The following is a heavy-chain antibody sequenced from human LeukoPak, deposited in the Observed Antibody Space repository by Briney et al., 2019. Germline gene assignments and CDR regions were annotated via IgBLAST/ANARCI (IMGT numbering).Heavy chain of an antibody. Sequence: PGGSLRLSCAASGFTFSSYEMTWVRQAPGKGLERVSYISSSGSTIYYADSVKGRFTISRDNAKNSLYLQMNSLRAEDTAVYYCARDGVLRYFDWLSPPSAFDIWGQGTMVTVSS. D-gene: IGHD3-9*01. J-gene: IGHJ3*02. CDR1: GFTFSSYE. CDR2: ISSSGSTI. CDR3: ARDGVLRYFDWLSPPSAFDI. V-gene: IGHV3-48*03.